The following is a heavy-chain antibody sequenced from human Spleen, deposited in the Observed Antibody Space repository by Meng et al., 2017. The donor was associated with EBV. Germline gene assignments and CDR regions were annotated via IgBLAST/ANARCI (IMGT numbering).Heavy chain of an antibody. D-gene: IGHD5/OR15-5a*01. Sequence: KQQQWGTGLLNSSDTVSLTCALYGGSFTGYYWSWIRQSPGKGLDWIADIVPGGTPSFNPSLESRVTISIDASKNQFSLRLTSVTAADTAVYYCARPFSSVVSPRLDPFGDWGQGTLVTVSS. CDR2: IVPGGTP. CDR3: ARPFSSVVSPRLDPFGD. CDR1: GGSFTGYY. J-gene: IGHJ4*02. V-gene: IGHV4-34*12.